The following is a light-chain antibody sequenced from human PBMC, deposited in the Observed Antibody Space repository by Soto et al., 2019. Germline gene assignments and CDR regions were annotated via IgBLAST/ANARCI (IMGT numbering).Light chain of an antibody. CDR3: QHYNTYPLT. CDR1: QSISSW. Sequence: DIQMTQSPSTLSASVRDRVTITCRASQSISSWLAWYQQKPGKAPKLLIYKASSLESGVPSRFSGSGSVTEFTLSISSLQPDDFATYYCQHYNTYPLTFGGGTKVEIK. J-gene: IGKJ4*01. V-gene: IGKV1-5*03. CDR2: KAS.